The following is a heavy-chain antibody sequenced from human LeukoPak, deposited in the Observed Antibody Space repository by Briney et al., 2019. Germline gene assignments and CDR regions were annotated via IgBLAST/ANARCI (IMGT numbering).Heavy chain of an antibody. CDR1: GYSFTNYW. CDR2: IYPGDSDT. CDR3: ARHGVVVVAAASLRYGMDV. V-gene: IGHV5-51*01. Sequence: GESLKISCKGSGYSFTNYWIGWVRQMPGKGLEWMGIIYPGDSDTRYSPSFQGQVTISVDKSISTAYLQWSSLKASDTAMYYCARHGVVVVAAASLRYGMDVWGQGTTVTVSS. D-gene: IGHD2-15*01. J-gene: IGHJ6*02.